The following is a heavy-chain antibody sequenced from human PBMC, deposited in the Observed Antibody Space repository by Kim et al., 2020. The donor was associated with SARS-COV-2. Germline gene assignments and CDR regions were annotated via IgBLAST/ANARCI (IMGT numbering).Heavy chain of an antibody. D-gene: IGHD4-17*01. V-gene: IGHV3-64D*09. J-gene: IGHJ4*02. Sequence: GGSLRLSCSASGFTFSSYAMHWVRQAPGKGLEYVSAISSNGGSTYYADSVKGRFTISRDNSKNTLYLQMSSLRAEDTAVYYCVKEGFATTVKRGYFDYWGQGTLVTVSS. CDR2: ISSNGGST. CDR1: GFTFSSYA. CDR3: VKEGFATTVKRGYFDY.